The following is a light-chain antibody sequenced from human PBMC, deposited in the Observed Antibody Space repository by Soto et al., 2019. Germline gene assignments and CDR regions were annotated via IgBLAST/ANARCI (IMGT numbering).Light chain of an antibody. J-gene: IGLJ1*01. V-gene: IGLV1-44*01. CDR1: SSNIGSNT. CDR2: SNN. CDR3: AAWDDSLNGYV. Sequence: QSVLTQRPSASGTPGQRVTISCSGSSSNIGSNTVNWFQQLPGSAPTLLIYSNNQRPSGVPDRFSGSKSGTSASLAISGLQSEDEADYYCAAWDDSLNGYVFGTGTKVTVL.